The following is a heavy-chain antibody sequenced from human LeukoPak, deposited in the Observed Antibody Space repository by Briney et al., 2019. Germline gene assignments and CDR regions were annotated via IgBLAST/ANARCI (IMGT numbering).Heavy chain of an antibody. Sequence: PSETLSLTCAVSGGSISSSNWWSWVRQPPGKGLEWIGEIYHSGSTNYNPSLKSRVTISVDKSKNQFSLKLSSVTAADTAVYYCARVSQLLSYWFDPWGQGTLVTVSS. CDR1: GGSISSSNW. D-gene: IGHD2-2*01. J-gene: IGHJ5*02. V-gene: IGHV4-4*02. CDR3: ARVSQLLSYWFDP. CDR2: IYHSGST.